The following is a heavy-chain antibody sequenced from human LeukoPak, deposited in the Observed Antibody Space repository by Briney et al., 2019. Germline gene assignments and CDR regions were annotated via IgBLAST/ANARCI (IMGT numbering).Heavy chain of an antibody. V-gene: IGHV3-53*01. D-gene: IGHD3-22*01. CDR2: IYSGGST. J-gene: IGHJ4*02. CDR1: GFTVSSNY. CDR3: VKGRSGYFDPFDY. Sequence: GGSLRLSCAASGFTVSSNYMSWVRQAPGKGLEWVSIIYSGGSTYYADSVKGRFTISRHNSKNTLYLQMNSLRVDDTALYYCVKGRSGYFDPFDYWGPGTLVTVSS.